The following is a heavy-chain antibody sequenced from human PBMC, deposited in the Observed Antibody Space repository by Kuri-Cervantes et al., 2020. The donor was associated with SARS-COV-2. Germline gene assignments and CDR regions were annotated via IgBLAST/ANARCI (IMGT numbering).Heavy chain of an antibody. CDR1: GGSISSYY. J-gene: IGHJ3*02. D-gene: IGHD4-17*01. CDR3: ARYDYGDYVDAFDI. CDR2: IYPRAST. V-gene: IGHV4-4*07. Sequence: GSLRLSCIASGGSISSYYWSWIRQAAGKGLEWIGRIYPRASTNYNPSLKSRVTMSVDTSKNQLSLKLSSVTAADTAVYYCARYDYGDYVDAFDIWGQGTMVTVSS.